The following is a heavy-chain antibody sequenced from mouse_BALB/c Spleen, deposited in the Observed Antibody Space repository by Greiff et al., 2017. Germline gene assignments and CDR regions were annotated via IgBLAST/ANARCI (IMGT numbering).Heavy chain of an antibody. CDR2: ISYSGST. Sequence: VHVKQSGPSLVKPSQTLSLTCSVTGDSITSGYWNWIRKFPGNKLEYMGYISYSGSTYYNPSLKSRISITRDTSKNQYYLQLNSVTTEDTATYYCARSVLGRRYFDYWGQGTTLTVSS. CDR1: GDSITSGY. CDR3: ARSVLGRRYFDY. D-gene: IGHD4-1*01. J-gene: IGHJ2*01. V-gene: IGHV3-8*02.